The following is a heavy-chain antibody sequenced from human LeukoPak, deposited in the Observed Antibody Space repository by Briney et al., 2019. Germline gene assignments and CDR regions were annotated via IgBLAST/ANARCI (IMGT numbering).Heavy chain of an antibody. V-gene: IGHV4-34*01. CDR1: GGSFSGYY. Sequence: SETLSLTCAVYGGSFSGYYWSWIRQPPGKGLEWIGEINHSGSTNYNPSLKSRVTISVDTSKNQFSLKLSSVTAADTAVYYCARGTPGGSGSSLDYWGQGTLVTVSS. CDR3: ARGTPGGSGSSLDY. CDR2: INHSGST. J-gene: IGHJ4*02. D-gene: IGHD1-26*01.